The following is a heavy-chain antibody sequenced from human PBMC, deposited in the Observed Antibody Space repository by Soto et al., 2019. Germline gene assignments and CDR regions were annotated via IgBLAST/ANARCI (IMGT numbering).Heavy chain of an antibody. CDR3: ASRRYSSGYTRFDY. Sequence: SVKVSCKASGGTFSSYSISWVRQALGQGLEWMGGIIPIFGTANYAQKFQGRVTITADESTSTAYMELSSLRSEDTAVYYCASRRYSSGYTRFDYWGQGTLVTVSS. J-gene: IGHJ4*02. CDR1: GGTFSSYS. D-gene: IGHD6-19*01. V-gene: IGHV1-69*13. CDR2: IIPIFGTA.